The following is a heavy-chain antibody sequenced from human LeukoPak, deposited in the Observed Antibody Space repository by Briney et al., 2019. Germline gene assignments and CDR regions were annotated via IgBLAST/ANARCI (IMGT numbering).Heavy chain of an antibody. J-gene: IGHJ3*02. CDR3: ARARSSYGYGDAFDI. V-gene: IGHV3-30*04. D-gene: IGHD5-18*01. Sequence: GRSLRLSCAASGFAFSTYAMHWVRQAPGKGLEWVAVISYDGSSKYYADSVKGRFTISRDNSKNTLYLQMNSLRAEDTAVYYCARARSSYGYGDAFDIWGQGTMVTVSS. CDR1: GFAFSTYA. CDR2: ISYDGSSK.